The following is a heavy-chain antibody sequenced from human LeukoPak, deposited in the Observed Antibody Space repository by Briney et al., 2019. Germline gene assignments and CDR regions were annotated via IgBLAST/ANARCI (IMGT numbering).Heavy chain of an antibody. V-gene: IGHV1-18*04. CDR3: ARAGRVVGSGRFPNCFDP. J-gene: IGHJ5*02. D-gene: IGHD3-10*01. CDR2: ISAYSGNT. Sequence: ASVKVTCKASGYTFTSYGCSGVRQPPGQGVEGMGWISAYSGNTNYAQKLQGRVTMTTATSTSTAYMKLRSLRSDDTAVYYCARAGRVVGSGRFPNCFDPWGQGTLVTVSS. CDR1: GYTFTSYG.